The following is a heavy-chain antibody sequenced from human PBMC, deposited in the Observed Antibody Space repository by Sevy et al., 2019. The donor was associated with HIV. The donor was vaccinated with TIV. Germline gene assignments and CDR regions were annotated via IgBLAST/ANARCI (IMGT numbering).Heavy chain of an antibody. CDR2: INHSGST. D-gene: IGHD6-19*01. V-gene: IGHV4-34*01. J-gene: IGHJ4*02. Sequence: SETLSLTCAVYGGSFSGYYWSWIRQPPGKGLEWIGEINHSGSTNYNPSLKSRVTISVDTSKNQFSLKLRSVTAADTAVYYCASWAVAGTGYFDYWGQGTLVTVSS. CDR1: GGSFSGYY. CDR3: ASWAVAGTGYFDY.